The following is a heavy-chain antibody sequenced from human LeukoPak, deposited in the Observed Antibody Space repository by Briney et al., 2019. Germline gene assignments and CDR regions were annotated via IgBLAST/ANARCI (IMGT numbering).Heavy chain of an antibody. V-gene: IGHV6-1*01. CDR2: TYYRSKWYN. D-gene: IGHD5-24*01. CDR1: GDSVASNSAA. Sequence: SQTLSLTCAISGDSVASNSAAWDWLRPSPSSGLEWLGRTYYRSKWYNDYAVSVKSRITINPDTSKNQFPLQLNSVTPEDTAVYYCARVAPPEMSLDYWGQGTLVTVSS. J-gene: IGHJ4*02. CDR3: ARVAPPEMSLDY.